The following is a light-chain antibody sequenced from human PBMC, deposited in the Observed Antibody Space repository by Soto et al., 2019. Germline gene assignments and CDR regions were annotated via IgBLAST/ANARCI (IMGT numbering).Light chain of an antibody. CDR3: QQYCSPPL. CDR2: GAS. V-gene: IGKV3-20*01. CDR1: QRVSSSY. Sequence: EIVLTQSPGTLSLSPGERATLSCRASQRVSSSYLAWYQQKPGQAPRLLIYGASNRATGIPDRFSGSGSGTDFTLTINRLEPEDFAVYYCQQYCSPPLFGHGTKVEIK. J-gene: IGKJ1*01.